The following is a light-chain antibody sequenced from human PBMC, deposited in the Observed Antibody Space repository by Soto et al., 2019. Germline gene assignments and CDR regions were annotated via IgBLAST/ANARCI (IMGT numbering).Light chain of an antibody. CDR2: DNN. CDR1: SSNIGNDY. Sequence: QSVLTQPPSISAAAGQKVTISCSGSSSNIGNDYVFWFQQLPGTAPKVVIYDNNLRPSGIPDRFSGSKSGTSATLGITGLQTGDEADYFCGSWDATRSAVVFGGGTKLTFL. V-gene: IGLV1-51*01. J-gene: IGLJ2*01. CDR3: GSWDATRSAVV.